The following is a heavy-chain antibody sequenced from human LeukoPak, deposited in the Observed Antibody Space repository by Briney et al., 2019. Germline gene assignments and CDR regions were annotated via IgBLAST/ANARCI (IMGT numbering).Heavy chain of an antibody. CDR3: ARLNDYGDYSLDY. CDR2: IYTSGST. Sequence: SETLSLTCTVSGGSISSYYWSWIRQLAGKGLEWIGRIYTSGSTNHNPSLKSRVTMSVDTSKNQFSLKLSSVTAADTAVYYCARLNDYGDYSLDYWGQGTLVTVSS. J-gene: IGHJ4*02. D-gene: IGHD4-17*01. V-gene: IGHV4-4*07. CDR1: GGSISSYY.